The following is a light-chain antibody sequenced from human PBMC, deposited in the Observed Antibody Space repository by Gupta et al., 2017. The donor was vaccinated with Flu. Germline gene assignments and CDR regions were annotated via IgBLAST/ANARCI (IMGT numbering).Light chain of an antibody. V-gene: IGKV1-39*01. Sequence: DIQMTQSPSSLSASVGDRVTITCRASQTIDSSLNWYQQKPGRAPTLLLYAAASLQTGVPSRFSGSGSGTEFTLTISSLQPEDFATYYCQQSSSTPPWTFGQGTRVEI. J-gene: IGKJ1*01. CDR2: AAA. CDR1: QTIDSS. CDR3: QQSSSTPPWT.